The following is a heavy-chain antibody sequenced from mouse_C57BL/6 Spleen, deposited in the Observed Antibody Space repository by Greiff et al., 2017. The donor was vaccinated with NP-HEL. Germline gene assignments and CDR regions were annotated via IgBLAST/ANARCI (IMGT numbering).Heavy chain of an antibody. V-gene: IGHV6-6*01. CDR3: TRGKLYYDYGFDY. Sequence: EVKLQESGGGLVQPGGSMKLSCAASGFTFSDAWMDWVRQSPEKGLEWVAEIRNKANNHATYYAESVKGRFTISRDDSKSSVYLKMNSLRAEDTGIYYCTRGKLYYDYGFDYWGQGTTLTVSS. CDR2: IRNKANNHAT. CDR1: GFTFSDAW. J-gene: IGHJ2*01. D-gene: IGHD2-4*01.